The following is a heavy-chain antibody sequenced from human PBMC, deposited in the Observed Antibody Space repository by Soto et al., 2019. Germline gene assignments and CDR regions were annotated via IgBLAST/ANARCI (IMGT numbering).Heavy chain of an antibody. Sequence: PSETLSLTCTVSGGSISTYYWSWIRQPPGKGLEWIGYIYYSGSTNYKPSLKSRVTISLDTSKNQFSLKLSSVTSDDTAVYYCLTVAQRCSGSICYSPTGMEVWGQGTTVTVSS. CDR3: LTVAQRCSGSICYSPTGMEV. J-gene: IGHJ6*02. CDR2: IYYSGST. CDR1: GGSISTYY. D-gene: IGHD2-15*01. V-gene: IGHV4-59*08.